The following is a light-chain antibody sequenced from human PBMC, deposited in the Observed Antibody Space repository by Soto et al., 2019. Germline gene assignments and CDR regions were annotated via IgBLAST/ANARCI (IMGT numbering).Light chain of an antibody. Sequence: EIVLTQSPGTLSLSTGERVTLSCRASQSVRSNLLAWYQQRPGQAPRLLIYGASSRATGIPDRFSGSASGTDFTLIISRLEPEDCAVYYCQQYGSAPQTFGQGTKVEIK. CDR2: GAS. CDR1: QSVRSNL. J-gene: IGKJ1*01. CDR3: QQYGSAPQT. V-gene: IGKV3-20*01.